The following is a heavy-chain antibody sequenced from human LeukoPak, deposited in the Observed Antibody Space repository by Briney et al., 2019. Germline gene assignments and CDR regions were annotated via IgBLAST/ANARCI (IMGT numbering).Heavy chain of an antibody. Sequence: SETLSLTCTVSGGSISSYYWSWIRQPAGKGLEWIGRIYTSGSTNYNPSLKSRVTISVDKSKNQFSLKLSSVTAADTAVYCCARQDTAEISWFDPWGQGTLVTVSS. CDR2: IYTSGST. J-gene: IGHJ5*02. CDR1: GGSISSYY. D-gene: IGHD5-18*01. CDR3: ARQDTAEISWFDP. V-gene: IGHV4-4*07.